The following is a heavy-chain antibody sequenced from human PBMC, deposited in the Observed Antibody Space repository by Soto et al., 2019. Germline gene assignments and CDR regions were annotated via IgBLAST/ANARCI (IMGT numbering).Heavy chain of an antibody. CDR2: ISYDGSNK. J-gene: IGHJ4*02. CDR3: AKEGYCSGGSCYSGTQGY. Sequence: QVQLVESGGGVVQPGRSLRLSCAASGFTFSSYGMHWVRQAPGKGLEWVAVISYDGSNKYYADSVKGRFTISRDNSKNTRYLQMNSLRAEDTAVYYCAKEGYCSGGSCYSGTQGYWGQGTLVTVSS. V-gene: IGHV3-30*18. CDR1: GFTFSSYG. D-gene: IGHD2-15*01.